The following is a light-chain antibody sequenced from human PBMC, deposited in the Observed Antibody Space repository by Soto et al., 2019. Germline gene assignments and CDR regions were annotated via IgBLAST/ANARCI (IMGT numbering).Light chain of an antibody. CDR2: GAS. CDR3: EQSYSLPRT. CDR1: QSVRND. Sequence: EIVMTQSPATLSVSPGERVTLSCRASQSVRNDLAWYQQKPGQAPRLLIYGASNRGTGIPARFSGSGSGTEFTLTISSLQSEDFATYYCEQSYSLPRTFGQGTRVDLK. V-gene: IGKV3-15*01. J-gene: IGKJ1*01.